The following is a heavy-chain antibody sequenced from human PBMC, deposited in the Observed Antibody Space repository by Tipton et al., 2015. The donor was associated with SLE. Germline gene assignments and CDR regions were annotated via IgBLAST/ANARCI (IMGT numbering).Heavy chain of an antibody. CDR3: ARGSRAAAGSFYDY. CDR2: MSYSGRT. CDR1: GGSISNHNSY. D-gene: IGHD6-13*01. V-gene: IGHV4-39*07. Sequence: TLSLTCSVSGGSISNHNSYWTWIRQSPGKGLEWIGDMSYSGRTSYNPSLKSRVTMSADTSKNQFSLRLTSVTAADTAVYYCARGSRAAAGSFYDYWGQGTLVTVSS. J-gene: IGHJ4*02.